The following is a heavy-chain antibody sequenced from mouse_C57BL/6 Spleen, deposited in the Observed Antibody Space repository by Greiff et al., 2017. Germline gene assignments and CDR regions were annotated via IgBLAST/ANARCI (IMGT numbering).Heavy chain of an antibody. D-gene: IGHD2-4*01. V-gene: IGHV1-64*01. J-gene: IGHJ1*03. CDR3: ARNYDYDDYWYFDV. Sequence: QVQLQQPGAELVKPGASVKLSCKASGYTFTTYWMHWVKQRPGQGLGWIGMIHPNSGSTNYNEKFKSKATLTVDKSSSTAYMQLSSLTSEDSAVYYCARNYDYDDYWYFDVWGTGTTVTVSS. CDR1: GYTFTTYW. CDR2: IHPNSGST.